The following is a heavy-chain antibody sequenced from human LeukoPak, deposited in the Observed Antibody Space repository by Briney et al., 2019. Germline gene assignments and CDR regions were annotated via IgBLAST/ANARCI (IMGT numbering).Heavy chain of an antibody. CDR1: GYSFTSYW. CDR2: IYPGDSDT. CDR3: ARQYRSGSCSSWFDP. D-gene: IGHD1-26*01. Sequence: PGESLKISCKGSGYSFTSYWIGWVRQMPGKGLEWMGIIYPGDSDTRYSPSFQGQVTISADKSISTAYLQWSSLKASDTAMYYCARQYRSGSCSSWFDPWGQGTLVTVSS. J-gene: IGHJ5*02. V-gene: IGHV5-51*01.